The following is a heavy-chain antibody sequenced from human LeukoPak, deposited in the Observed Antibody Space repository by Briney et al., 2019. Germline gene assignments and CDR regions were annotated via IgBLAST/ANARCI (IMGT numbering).Heavy chain of an antibody. CDR3: ARDWDVDTAMVTVDY. CDR1: GFTFSSYG. Sequence: PGGSLRLSCAASGFTFSSYGMHWVRQAPGKGLEWVAVISYDGSNKYYADSVKGRFTISRDNSKNTLYLQMISLRAEDTAVYYCARDWDVDTAMVTVDYWGQGTLVTVSS. CDR2: ISYDGSNK. D-gene: IGHD5-18*01. V-gene: IGHV3-30*03. J-gene: IGHJ4*02.